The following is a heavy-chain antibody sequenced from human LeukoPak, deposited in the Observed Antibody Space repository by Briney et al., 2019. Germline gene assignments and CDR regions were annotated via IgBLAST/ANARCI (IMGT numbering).Heavy chain of an antibody. CDR1: GGSISSYY. CDR3: ATGYSSGWPGN. CDR2: IYYSGST. J-gene: IGHJ4*02. D-gene: IGHD6-19*01. Sequence: SETLSLTCTVSGGSISSYYWSWVRQPPGKGLEWVGYIYYSGSTNYNPALKSRVTISVDTSKYQFSLKLSSVTAADTAVYYCATGYSSGWPGNWGQGTLVTVSS. V-gene: IGHV4-59*01.